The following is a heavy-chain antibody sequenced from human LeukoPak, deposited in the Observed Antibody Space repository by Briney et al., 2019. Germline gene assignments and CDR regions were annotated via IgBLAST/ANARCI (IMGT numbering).Heavy chain of an antibody. D-gene: IGHD2-2*01. V-gene: IGHV4-30-4*08. CDR2: IYYSVST. CDR3: ARVVVVGIAFFDY. Sequence: SETLSLTCTVCGRSISSCDYYWRWVPQPPGKGLEWFGYIYYSVSTYYNPSLKSRVTISVDTAKNQFSLKLSSVTAADTAVYYCARVVVVGIAFFDYWGQGTLVTVSS. CDR1: GRSISSCDYY. J-gene: IGHJ4*02.